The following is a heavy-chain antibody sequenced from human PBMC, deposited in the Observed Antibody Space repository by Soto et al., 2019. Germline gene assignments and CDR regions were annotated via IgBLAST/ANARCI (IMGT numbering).Heavy chain of an antibody. Sequence: EVQLVESGGGLVKPGGSLRLSCAASGFTFSSYSMNWVRQAPGKGLEWVSSISSSSSYIYYADSVKGRFTISRDNAKNSLYLQMNSLRAEDTAVYYCARMTTVTTGFDYWGQGTLVTVFS. CDR1: GFTFSSYS. J-gene: IGHJ4*02. V-gene: IGHV3-21*01. CDR3: ARMTTVTTGFDY. CDR2: ISSSSSYI. D-gene: IGHD4-17*01.